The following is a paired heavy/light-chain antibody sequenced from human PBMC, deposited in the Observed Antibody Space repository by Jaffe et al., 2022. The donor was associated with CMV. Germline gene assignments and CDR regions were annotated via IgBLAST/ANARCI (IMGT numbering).Heavy chain of an antibody. J-gene: IGHJ4*02. V-gene: IGHV2-26*01. D-gene: IGHD6-13*01. CDR2: IFSNDEK. CDR1: GFSLTNPRVG. CDR3: VRIVRGAALGLYYFDS. Sequence: QVPLKESGPVLVKPTQTLTLTCTVSGFSLTNPRVGVSWIRQPPGKALEWLAHIFSNDEKSSSTSLKSSVFISKDTSKSQVVLTMTNVDPVDTATYYCVRIVRGAALGLYYFDSWGQGILVTVSS.
Light chain of an antibody. CDR1: KLGDKY. CDR3: QAWDGTTGV. J-gene: IGLJ1*01. CDR2: DDN. V-gene: IGLV3-1*01. Sequence: SYELTQPPSVSVSPGQTATISCSGDKLGDKYVSWYQQEPGQSPKLVMYDDNKRPSGIPERFSGSNSASTATLTISGTQAMDEADYYCQAWDGTTGVFGTGTKVTVL.